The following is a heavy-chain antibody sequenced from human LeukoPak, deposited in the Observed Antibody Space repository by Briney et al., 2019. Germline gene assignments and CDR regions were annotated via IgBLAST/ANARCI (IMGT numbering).Heavy chain of an antibody. CDR2: VYYDGTT. CDR1: GGSISSSAYY. J-gene: IGHJ4*02. V-gene: IGHV4-39*01. Sequence: SETLSLTCTVSGGSISSSAYYWGWVRQPPGRGLQWIGSVYYDGTTYYIPSLRSRVTISVDTSKTQFSLKLSSVTAADTAVYYCVRHAQNPNFEYWGQGTLVTVSS. CDR3: VRHAQNPNFEY.